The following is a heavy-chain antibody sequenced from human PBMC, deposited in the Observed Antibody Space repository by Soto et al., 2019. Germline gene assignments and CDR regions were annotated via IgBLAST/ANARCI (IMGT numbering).Heavy chain of an antibody. CDR3: ASRLGTTTTQDYYYYGMDV. J-gene: IGHJ6*02. Sequence: QVQLVQSGAEVKKPGSSVNVSCKASGGTFSSYAISWVRQAPGQGLEWMGGIIPIFGTANYAQKFQGRVTITADESTSTAYMELSSLRSEDTAVYYCASRLGTTTTQDYYYYGMDVWGQGTTVTVSS. D-gene: IGHD1-7*01. V-gene: IGHV1-69*01. CDR2: IIPIFGTA. CDR1: GGTFSSYA.